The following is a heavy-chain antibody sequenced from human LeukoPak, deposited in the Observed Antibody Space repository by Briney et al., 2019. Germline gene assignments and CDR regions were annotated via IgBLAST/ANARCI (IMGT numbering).Heavy chain of an antibody. J-gene: IGHJ4*02. Sequence: GGSLRLSCAAYGFTFSSYAMNWVRQAPGKGLEWVSGISGSGGSTYYADSVKGRFTISGDNSKNMLYLQMNSLRAEDTAVYYCAKAPYYDFWSGYYSWGQGTLVTVSS. CDR3: AKAPYYDFWSGYYS. V-gene: IGHV3-23*01. D-gene: IGHD3-3*01. CDR2: ISGSGGST. CDR1: GFTFSSYA.